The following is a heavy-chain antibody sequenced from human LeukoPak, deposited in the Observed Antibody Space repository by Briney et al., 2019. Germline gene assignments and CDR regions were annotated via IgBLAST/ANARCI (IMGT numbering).Heavy chain of an antibody. Sequence: SETLSLTCTVSGGSISSYYWSWIRQPPGKGLEWIGYIYYSGSTNYNPSLKSRVTISVDTSKNQFSLKLSSVTAADTAVYYCARMVLGYCSSTSCASWYYYCMDVWGKGTTVTVSS. CDR1: GGSISSYY. D-gene: IGHD2-2*01. J-gene: IGHJ6*03. CDR2: IYYSGST. CDR3: ARMVLGYCSSTSCASWYYYCMDV. V-gene: IGHV4-59*01.